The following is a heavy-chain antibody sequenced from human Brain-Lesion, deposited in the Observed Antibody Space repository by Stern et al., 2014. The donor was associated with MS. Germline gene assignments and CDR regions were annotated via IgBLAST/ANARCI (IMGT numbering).Heavy chain of an antibody. Sequence: VQLVESGGDLVQPGRSLRLSCAAFGFTFDDYAMHWVRQGPGKGLEWVAGISWSSGTIGYADSVKGRFTTSRDNAYSSLYLQMNSLRPEDTALYYCARDRTGSSAYFAYWGQGTLVTVSS. D-gene: IGHD1-14*01. CDR1: GFTFDDYA. J-gene: IGHJ4*02. V-gene: IGHV3-9*01. CDR3: ARDRTGSSAYFAY. CDR2: ISWSSGTI.